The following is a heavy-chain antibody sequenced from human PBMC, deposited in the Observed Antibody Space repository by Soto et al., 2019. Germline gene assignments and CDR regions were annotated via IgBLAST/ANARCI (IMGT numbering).Heavy chain of an antibody. CDR3: ARVLFGRGNWFDP. Sequence: SETLSLTCTVSGGSISSYYWSWIRQPPGKGLEWIGYIYYSGYTNYNPSLKSRVTISVDTSKNQFSLKLSSVTAANTAVYYCARVLFGRGNWFDPWGQGTLVTVSS. CDR2: IYYSGYT. V-gene: IGHV4-59*01. J-gene: IGHJ5*02. D-gene: IGHD3-3*01. CDR1: GGSISSYY.